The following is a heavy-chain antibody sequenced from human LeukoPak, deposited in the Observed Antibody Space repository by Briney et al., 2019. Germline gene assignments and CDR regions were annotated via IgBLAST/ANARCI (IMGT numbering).Heavy chain of an antibody. V-gene: IGHV3-23*01. J-gene: IGHJ4*02. CDR1: GFNFSSYA. CDR2: ISGSDGST. CDR3: AKAGGLLWFGELFFDY. Sequence: GSLRLSFATSGFNFSSYAMSWVRQAPGKGLEWVSAISGSDGSTYYADSVKSRFTISRDNSKNTLYLQMNSLRAEDTAVYYCAKAGGLLWFGELFFDYWGQGTLVTVSS. D-gene: IGHD3-10*01.